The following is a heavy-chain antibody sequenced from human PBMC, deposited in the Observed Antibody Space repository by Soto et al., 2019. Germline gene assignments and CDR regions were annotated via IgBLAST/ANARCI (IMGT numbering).Heavy chain of an antibody. CDR1: GGSISSSNW. CDR2: IYHSGST. J-gene: IGHJ5*02. Sequence: PSETLSLTCAVSGGSISSSNWWSWVRQPPGKGLEWIGEIYHSGSTNYNPSLKSRVTISVDKSKNQFSLKLSSVTAADTAVYYCASRGYSSSWYSLQYNWFDPWGQGTLVTVSS. D-gene: IGHD6-13*01. CDR3: ASRGYSSSWYSLQYNWFDP. V-gene: IGHV4-4*02.